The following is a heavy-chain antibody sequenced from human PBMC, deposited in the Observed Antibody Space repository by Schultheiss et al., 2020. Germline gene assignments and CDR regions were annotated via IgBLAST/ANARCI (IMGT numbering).Heavy chain of an antibody. D-gene: IGHD6-19*01. Sequence: SVKVSCKASGGTFSSYAISWVRQAPGQGLEWMGRIIPILGIANYAQKFQGRVTITADKSTSTAYMELSSLRSEDTAVYYCAFAVAGTKYYFDYWGQGTLVNVYS. CDR1: GGTFSSYA. CDR2: IIPILGIA. CDR3: AFAVAGTKYYFDY. V-gene: IGHV1-69*04. J-gene: IGHJ4*02.